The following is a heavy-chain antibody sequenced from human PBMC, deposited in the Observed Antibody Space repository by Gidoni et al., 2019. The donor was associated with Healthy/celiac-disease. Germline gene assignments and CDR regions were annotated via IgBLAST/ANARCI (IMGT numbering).Heavy chain of an antibody. Sequence: EVQLVESGGGLVQPGRSLRLSCTASGFTFGDYAMSWVRQAPGKGLEWVGFIRSKAYGGTTEYAASVKGRFTISRDDSKSIAYLQMNSLKTEDTAVYYCTSPYCGGDCFQDAFDIWGQGTMVTVSS. CDR2: IRSKAYGGTT. D-gene: IGHD2-21*02. J-gene: IGHJ3*02. CDR3: TSPYCGGDCFQDAFDI. V-gene: IGHV3-49*04. CDR1: GFTFGDYA.